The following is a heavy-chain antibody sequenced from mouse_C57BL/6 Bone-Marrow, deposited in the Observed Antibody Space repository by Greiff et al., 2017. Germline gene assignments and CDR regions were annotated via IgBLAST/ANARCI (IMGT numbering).Heavy chain of an antibody. CDR3: ARGVITTVVAPFYYAMDY. Sequence: EVQLQQSGPVLVKPGASVKMSCKASGYTFTDYYMNWVKQSHGKSLEWIGVINPYNGGTSYNQKFKGKATLTVDKSSSTAYMELNSLTSEDSAVYYCARGVITTVVAPFYYAMDYWGQGTSVTVSS. CDR2: INPYNGGT. V-gene: IGHV1-19*01. CDR1: GYTFTDYY. J-gene: IGHJ4*01. D-gene: IGHD1-1*01.